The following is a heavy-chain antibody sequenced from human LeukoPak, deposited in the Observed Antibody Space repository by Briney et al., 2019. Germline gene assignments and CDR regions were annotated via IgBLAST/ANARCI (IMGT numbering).Heavy chain of an antibody. J-gene: IGHJ5*02. D-gene: IGHD6-13*01. Sequence: SETLSLTCAVYGGSFSGYYWSWTRQPPGKGLEWIGEINHSGSTNYNPSLKSRVTISVDTSKNQFSLKLSSVTAADTAVYYCARERAAAGAWGQGTLVTVSS. V-gene: IGHV4-34*01. CDR3: ARERAAAGA. CDR2: INHSGST. CDR1: GGSFSGYY.